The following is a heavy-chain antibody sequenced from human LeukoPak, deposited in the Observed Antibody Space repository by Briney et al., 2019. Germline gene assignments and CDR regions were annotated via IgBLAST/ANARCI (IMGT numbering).Heavy chain of an antibody. Sequence: PSETLSLTCTVSGDSISNYYWSWIRQPAGKGLEWIGRIYTSGSTNYNPSLKSRVTMSVDTSKNQFSLKLSSVTAEDTAVYYCAKDIRRVRGVIAVYNWFDPWGQGTLVTVSS. J-gene: IGHJ5*02. V-gene: IGHV4-4*07. D-gene: IGHD3-10*01. CDR1: GDSISNYY. CDR2: IYTSGST. CDR3: AKDIRRVRGVIAVYNWFDP.